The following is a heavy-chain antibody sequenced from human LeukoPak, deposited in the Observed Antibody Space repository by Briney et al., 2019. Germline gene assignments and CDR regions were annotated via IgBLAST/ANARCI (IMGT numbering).Heavy chain of an antibody. Sequence: GRSLRLSCAASGFTFSSYGMHWVRQAPGKGLGWVAVISYDGSNKYYADSVKGRFTISRDNSKNTLYLQMNSLRVEDTAVYYCARDSVPAAIYDYGMDVWGQGTTVTVSS. J-gene: IGHJ6*02. CDR1: GFTFSSYG. CDR2: ISYDGSNK. CDR3: ARDSVPAAIYDYGMDV. D-gene: IGHD2-2*01. V-gene: IGHV3-30*03.